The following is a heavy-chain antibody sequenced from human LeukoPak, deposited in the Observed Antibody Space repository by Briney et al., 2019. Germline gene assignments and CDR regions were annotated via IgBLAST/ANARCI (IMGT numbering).Heavy chain of an antibody. CDR2: ISGSGDST. CDR3: AKVSADTIKLLLDY. V-gene: IGHV3-23*01. D-gene: IGHD5-12*01. J-gene: IGHJ4*02. Sequence: GGSLRLSCAASGFTFSSYAMSWARQAPGKGLEWVSAISGSGDSTYYADSVKGRFTISRDNSKNTLFLQMNSLRVEDTAVYYCAKVSADTIKLLLDYWGQGTLVTVSS. CDR1: GFTFSSYA.